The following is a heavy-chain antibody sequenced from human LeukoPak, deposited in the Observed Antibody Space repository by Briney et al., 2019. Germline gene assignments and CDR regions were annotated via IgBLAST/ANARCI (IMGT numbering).Heavy chain of an antibody. CDR1: GLTFSGSA. CDR3: AKVLVLVSANRYYFDY. D-gene: IGHD2-15*01. Sequence: GGSLRLSCAASGLTFSGSAMSWVRQAPGKGLEWVSLISGSGNSTYYADSVKGRFTISRDNSRNTLYLQMNSLRAEDTAVYYCAKVLVLVSANRYYFDYWGQGTLVTVSS. V-gene: IGHV3-23*01. CDR2: ISGSGNST. J-gene: IGHJ4*02.